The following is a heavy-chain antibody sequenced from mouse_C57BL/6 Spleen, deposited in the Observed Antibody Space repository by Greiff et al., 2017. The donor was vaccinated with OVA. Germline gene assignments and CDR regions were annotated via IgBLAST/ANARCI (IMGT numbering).Heavy chain of an antibody. CDR1: GYTFTSYW. D-gene: IGHD1-1*01. Sequence: QVQLQQPGAELVKPGASVKLSCKASGYTFTSYWMHWVKQRPGQGLEWIGMIHPNSGSTNYNEKFKSKATLTVDKSSSTAYMQLSSLTSEDSAVYYCARGEIITTVVGMDYWGQGTSVTVS. CDR2: IHPNSGST. CDR3: ARGEIITTVVGMDY. J-gene: IGHJ4*01. V-gene: IGHV1-64*01.